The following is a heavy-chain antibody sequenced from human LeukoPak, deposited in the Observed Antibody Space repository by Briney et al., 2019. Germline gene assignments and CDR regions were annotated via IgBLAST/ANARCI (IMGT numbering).Heavy chain of an antibody. D-gene: IGHD3-22*01. CDR3: ARVAGDYDSSGYDY. CDR2: ISSSSSYT. V-gene: IGHV3-21*01. Sequence: GGSLRLSCAASGFTFSSYSMNWVRQAPGKGLEWVSSISSSSSYTYYADSVKGRFTISRDNAKNSLYLQMNSLRAEDTAVYYCARVAGDYDSSGYDYWGQGTLVTVSS. CDR1: GFTFSSYS. J-gene: IGHJ4*02.